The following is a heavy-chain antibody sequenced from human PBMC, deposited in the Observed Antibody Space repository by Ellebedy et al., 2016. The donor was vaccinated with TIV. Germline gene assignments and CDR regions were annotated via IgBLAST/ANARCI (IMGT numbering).Heavy chain of an antibody. J-gene: IGHJ4*02. CDR1: GLTFSNYW. CDR2: IQQEGYDI. CDR3: VGRAYKWNDFSLFDY. D-gene: IGHD1-1*01. Sequence: GESLKISCAASGLTFSNYWMNWVRQAPGKGLEWVANIQQEGYDINYVDSVKGRFTISRYNAKNSLYLQMNSLRAEDTAVYYCVGRAYKWNDFSLFDYWGQGTLVTVSS. V-gene: IGHV3-7*03.